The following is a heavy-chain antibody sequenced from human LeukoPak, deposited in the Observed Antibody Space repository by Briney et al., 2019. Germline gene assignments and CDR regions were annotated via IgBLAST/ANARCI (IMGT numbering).Heavy chain of an antibody. V-gene: IGHV3-74*01. CDR3: AKSDWFDP. J-gene: IGHJ5*02. CDR2: IRSDGSVT. Sequence: GGSLRLSCVVSGITLSNYAMSWLRQPPGKGLEWVSRIRSDGSVTYYAESVKGRFIISRDNARNTLYLQMNSLRVEDTAVYYCAKSDWFDPWGQGTLVTVSS. CDR1: GITLSNYA.